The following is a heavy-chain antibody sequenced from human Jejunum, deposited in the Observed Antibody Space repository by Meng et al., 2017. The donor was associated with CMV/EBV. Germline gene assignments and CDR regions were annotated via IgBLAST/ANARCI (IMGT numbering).Heavy chain of an antibody. V-gene: IGHV4-30-4*08. D-gene: IGHD6-6*01. CDR2: IYYSGST. Sequence: QRQVSGPGPVQPSQTRSPTCTFSGGFISSGDNYWSWIRQPPGKGLEWIGYIYYSGSTYYNPSLKSRLTISVDTSKNQFSLNLTSVTAADTAVYYCARVSLRQTIFDYWGQGTLVTVSS. CDR3: ARVSLRQTIFDY. CDR1: GGFISSGDNY. J-gene: IGHJ4*02.